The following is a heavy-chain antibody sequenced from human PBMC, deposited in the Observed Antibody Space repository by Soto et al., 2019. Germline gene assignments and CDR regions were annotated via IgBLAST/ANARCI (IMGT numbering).Heavy chain of an antibody. CDR2: INHSGNT. D-gene: IGHD2-15*01. J-gene: IGHJ4*02. V-gene: IGHV4-34*01. CDR3: ARGLVVVAATPFDY. Sequence: QVQLQQWGAGLLKPSETLSLTCAVYGGSFSGYYWSWIRQPPGKGLEWIGEINHSGNTNYIPSLKSRVPISVDPSKNQFSLKLSSVTAADTAVYYCARGLVVVAATPFDYWGQGTLVTVSS. CDR1: GGSFSGYY.